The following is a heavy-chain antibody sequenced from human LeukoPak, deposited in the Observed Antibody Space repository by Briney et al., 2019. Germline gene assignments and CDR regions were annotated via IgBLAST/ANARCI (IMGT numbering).Heavy chain of an antibody. J-gene: IGHJ6*02. Sequence: GGSLRLSCAASGFTFSNFNFYWVRQAPGKGLEWVSSISSTSSYIYYADSMKGRFTISRDNAKNSLYLQMNSLRAEDTAVYYCARALWSGPVYYGMDVWGQGTTVTVSS. D-gene: IGHD3-10*01. CDR3: ARALWSGPVYYGMDV. V-gene: IGHV3-21*01. CDR2: ISSTSSYI. CDR1: GFTFSNFN.